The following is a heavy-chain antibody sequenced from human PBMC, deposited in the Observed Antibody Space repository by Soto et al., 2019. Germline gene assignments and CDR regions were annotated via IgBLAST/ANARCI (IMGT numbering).Heavy chain of an antibody. Sequence: QVQLQQWGAGLLKPSETLSLTCAVYGGSFSGYYWSWIRQRPGKGLEWIGEINHSGSTNYNPSLKSRVTISVDTSKNQFSLKLSSVTAADTAVYYCARGGVGIAATGSSFDYWGQGTLVTVSS. CDR2: INHSGST. V-gene: IGHV4-34*01. J-gene: IGHJ4*02. CDR3: ARGGVGIAATGSSFDY. CDR1: GGSFSGYY. D-gene: IGHD6-6*01.